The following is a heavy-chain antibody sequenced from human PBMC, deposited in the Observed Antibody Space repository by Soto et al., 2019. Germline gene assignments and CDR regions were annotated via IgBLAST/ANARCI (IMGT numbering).Heavy chain of an antibody. CDR3: ARRGSSRIAARPFDY. V-gene: IGHV4-39*01. CDR1: DGSISSSRYY. CDR2: IYYSGST. D-gene: IGHD6-6*01. Sequence: SETLSLTCTVSDGSISSSRYYWGWIRQPPGKGLEWIGSIYYSGSTYYNPSLKSRVTISVDTSKNQFSLKLSSVTAADTALYYCARRGSSRIAARPFDYWGQGTLVT. J-gene: IGHJ4*02.